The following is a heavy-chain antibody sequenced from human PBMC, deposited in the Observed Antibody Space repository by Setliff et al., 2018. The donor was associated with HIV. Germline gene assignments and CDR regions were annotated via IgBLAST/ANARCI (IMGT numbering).Heavy chain of an antibody. CDR3: ARRGEERNMITGALDV. CDR1: GYSFTKYE. CDR2: VSPSIGNS. J-gene: IGHJ3*01. D-gene: IGHD3-16*01. Sequence: ASVKVSCKASGYSFTKYEINWVRQAPGQGLEWLGWVSPSIGNSDFAQKFKGRISLTTDTPIRTAYMELRGLKSDDTAVYFCARRGEERNMITGALDVWGQGSLVTVSS. V-gene: IGHV1-8*01.